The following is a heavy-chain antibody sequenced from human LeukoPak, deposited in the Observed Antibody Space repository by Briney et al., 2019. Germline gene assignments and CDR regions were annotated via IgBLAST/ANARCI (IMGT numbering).Heavy chain of an antibody. CDR1: GGSFSGYY. CDR3: AREGSGWYST. J-gene: IGHJ5*02. D-gene: IGHD6-19*01. Sequence: PSETLSLTCAVYGGSFSGYYWSWIRQPPGKGLEWIGEINHSGSTNYNPSLKSRVTISVDTSKNQFSLKLSSVTAADTAVYYCAREGSGWYSTWGQGTLVTVSS. V-gene: IGHV4-34*01. CDR2: INHSGST.